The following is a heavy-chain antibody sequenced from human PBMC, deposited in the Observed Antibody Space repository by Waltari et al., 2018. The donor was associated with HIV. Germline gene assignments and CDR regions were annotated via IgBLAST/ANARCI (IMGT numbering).Heavy chain of an antibody. J-gene: IGHJ3*02. CDR3: ARLRVGATFEDALDI. Sequence: QVQLRQWGAGLLKPSETLSRTCAVYGGSFSGYYWSWPRQPPGKGLEWLGEVNHIGTANYNPSLKSRVTFSVDPSKNQFSLRLTSVTAADTAVYYCARLRVGATFEDALDIWAQGAMVTVSS. CDR2: VNHIGTA. D-gene: IGHD1-26*01. V-gene: IGHV4-34*01. CDR1: GGSFSGYY.